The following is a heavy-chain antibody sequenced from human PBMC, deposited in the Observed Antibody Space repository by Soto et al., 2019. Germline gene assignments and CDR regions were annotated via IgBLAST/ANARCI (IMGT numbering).Heavy chain of an antibody. J-gene: IGHJ4*02. Sequence: QVQLVESGGGVVQPGRSLRLSCAASGFTFSSYGMHWVRQAPGKGLEWVAVIWYDGSNKYYADSVKGRYTISRDNSKNTLYLQMNSLRAEDTAVYYCATDSSGYHNSPFDYWGQGTLVTVSS. CDR2: IWYDGSNK. V-gene: IGHV3-33*01. CDR3: ATDSSGYHNSPFDY. D-gene: IGHD3-22*01. CDR1: GFTFSSYG.